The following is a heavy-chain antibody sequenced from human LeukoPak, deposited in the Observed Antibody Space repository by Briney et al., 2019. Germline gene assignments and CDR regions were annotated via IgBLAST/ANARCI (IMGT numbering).Heavy chain of an antibody. CDR3: AKHHYSGSSGYYFFDY. Sequence: GGSLRLSCAASGFAFSNFGLHWFRQAPGKGLEWVAFIPYDGSDKYYADSVKGRFTISRDNSKNTLYLQVNSLRAEDTAVYYCAKHHYSGSSGYYFFDYWGQGTLVTVSS. CDR1: GFAFSNFG. V-gene: IGHV3-30*02. D-gene: IGHD3-22*01. J-gene: IGHJ4*02. CDR2: IPYDGSDK.